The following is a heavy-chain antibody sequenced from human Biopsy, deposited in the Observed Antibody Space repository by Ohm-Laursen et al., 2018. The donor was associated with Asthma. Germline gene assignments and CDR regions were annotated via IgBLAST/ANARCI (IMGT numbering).Heavy chain of an antibody. CDR2: IIPIFGTA. CDR1: GGTFSSYS. Sequence: SVKVSCKASGGTFSSYSVSWVRQVPGQGLEWMGGIIPIFGTANYAQKFQGRVTITADESTSTAYMELSSLRSEDMAVYYCARHPYVDGSDNYYYRGNDYYLGMDVWGQGTTVTVSS. D-gene: IGHD3-10*01. J-gene: IGHJ6*02. V-gene: IGHV1-69*13. CDR3: ARHPYVDGSDNYYYRGNDYYLGMDV.